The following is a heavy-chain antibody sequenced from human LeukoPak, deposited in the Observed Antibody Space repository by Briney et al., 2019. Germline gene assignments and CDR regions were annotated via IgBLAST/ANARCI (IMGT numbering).Heavy chain of an antibody. D-gene: IGHD3-22*01. J-gene: IGHJ4*02. CDR1: GFTFSSYW. CDR2: IKQDGSEK. Sequence: GGSLRLSCAASGFTFSSYWMSWVRQAPGKGLEWVANIKQDGSEKYYVASVKGRFTISRDNAKNTLSLQMNSLRAEDTAVYYCARDSRDSSGYGWDYWGQGTLVTVSS. CDR3: ARDSRDSSGYGWDY. V-gene: IGHV3-7*01.